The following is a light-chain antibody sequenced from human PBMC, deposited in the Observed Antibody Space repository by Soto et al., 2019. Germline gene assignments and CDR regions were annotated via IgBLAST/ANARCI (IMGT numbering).Light chain of an antibody. CDR2: EVT. J-gene: IGLJ1*01. CDR1: GSDVGGYDY. Sequence: QSSLTHPASVSWSPGQSITISCTGTGSDVGGYDYVSWYQHHPGKAPKVMIYEVTNRPSGVSNRFSGSKSGNTASLTISGLLAEEEADYYCSSYTSSSNYVFGTGTKVTVL. CDR3: SSYTSSSNYV. V-gene: IGLV2-14*01.